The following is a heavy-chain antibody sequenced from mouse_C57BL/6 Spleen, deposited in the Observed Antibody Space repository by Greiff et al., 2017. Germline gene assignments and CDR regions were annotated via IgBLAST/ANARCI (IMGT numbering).Heavy chain of an antibody. V-gene: IGHV1-15*01. CDR2: IDPETGGT. Sequence: QVQLQQSGAELVRPGASVTLSCKASGYTFTDYEMHWVKQTPVHGLEWIGAIDPETGGTAYNQKFKGKAILTVDKSSSTAYMQLSSLTSEDSAVYYCARERNAMDYWGQGTSVTVSS. CDR1: GYTFTDYE. CDR3: ARERNAMDY. J-gene: IGHJ4*01.